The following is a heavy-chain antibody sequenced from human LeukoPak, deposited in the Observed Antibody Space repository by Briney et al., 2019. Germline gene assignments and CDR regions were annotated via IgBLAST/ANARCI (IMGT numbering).Heavy chain of an antibody. Sequence: HAGGSLRLSCAASGFTFDDRGMHWVRQAPGKGLEWVAVIWFDGSDKYYADSVKGRFTISRDNSENTLYLQMNSLRAEDTAVYYCAYGGKSDRFDYWGQGTLVTVSS. D-gene: IGHD4-23*01. CDR3: AYGGKSDRFDY. J-gene: IGHJ4*02. V-gene: IGHV3-33*03. CDR2: IWFDGSDK. CDR1: GFTFDDRG.